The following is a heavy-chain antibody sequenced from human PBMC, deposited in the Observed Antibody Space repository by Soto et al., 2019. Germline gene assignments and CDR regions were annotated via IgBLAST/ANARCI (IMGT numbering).Heavy chain of an antibody. V-gene: IGHV3-7*03. Sequence: PGGSLRRSCAASGFTFSSYWMSWVRQAPGKGLEWVANIKQDGSEKYYVDSVKGRFTISRDNAKNSLYLQMNSLRAEDTAVYYCYLPAATYYFYYGMDVWGQGTTVPVSS. CDR2: IKQDGSEK. CDR3: YLPAATYYFYYGMDV. CDR1: GFTFSSYW. J-gene: IGHJ6*01. D-gene: IGHD2-2*01.